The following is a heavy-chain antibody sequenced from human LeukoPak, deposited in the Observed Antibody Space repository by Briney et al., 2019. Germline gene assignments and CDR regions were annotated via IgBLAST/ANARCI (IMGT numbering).Heavy chain of an antibody. CDR3: ARRSDSGSDDGEDYFDY. CDR1: GGSIYSTTYY. J-gene: IGHJ4*02. CDR2: MYYDGST. V-gene: IGHV4-39*01. D-gene: IGHD1-26*01. Sequence: SETLSLTCTVSGGSIYSTTYYWGWIRQPPGKGLDWIGRMYYDGSTYYNPSLKSRVTISVDTSKNQFSLKLISVTAADTAVYFCARRSDSGSDDGEDYFDYWGQGTLVTVSS.